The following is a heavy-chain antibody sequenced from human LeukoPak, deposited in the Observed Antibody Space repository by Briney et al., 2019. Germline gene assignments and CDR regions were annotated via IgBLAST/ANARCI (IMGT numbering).Heavy chain of an antibody. CDR3: AKDSKIVGPTFRSYHYMDV. J-gene: IGHJ6*03. CDR1: GFTFSSYV. CDR2: ISGSGGRT. Sequence: GGSLRLSCAASGFTFSSYVMSWVRQAPGKGLDWFSGISGSGGRTYYADSVKGRFTISRDNSKNTLYVQMNSLRAEDTAVYYCAKDSKIVGPTFRSYHYMDVWGKGTTVTVSS. V-gene: IGHV3-23*01. D-gene: IGHD1-26*01.